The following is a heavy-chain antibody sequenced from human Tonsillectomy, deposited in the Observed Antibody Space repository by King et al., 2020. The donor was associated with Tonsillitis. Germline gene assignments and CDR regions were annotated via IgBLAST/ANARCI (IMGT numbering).Heavy chain of an antibody. V-gene: IGHV4-30-2*01. J-gene: IGHJ3*01. CDR2: IYHDGVTT. Sequence: QLQESGSGLVKPSETLYLTCDVSGASVGSAGFSWSWIRQPPGKGLEWIGYIYHDGVTTNYNPSLKNRVGISIDRFKNYFSLTLSSVTAAYTAVYFCAGGVPGYAFDVWGQGKMVTVPS. CDR1: GASVGSAGFS. D-gene: IGHD2-8*01. CDR3: AGGVPGYAFDV.